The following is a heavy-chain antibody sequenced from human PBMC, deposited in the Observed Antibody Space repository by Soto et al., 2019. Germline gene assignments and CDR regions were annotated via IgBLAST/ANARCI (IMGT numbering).Heavy chain of an antibody. Sequence: PSETLSLTCAVYGGSFSGYYWSWIRQPPGKGLEWIGEINHSGSTNYNPSLKSRVTISVDTSKNQFSLKLSSVTAADTAVYYCARADLWEESVYFDYWGQGTLVTVSS. J-gene: IGHJ4*02. CDR1: GGSFSGYY. V-gene: IGHV4-34*01. D-gene: IGHD3-16*01. CDR2: INHSGST. CDR3: ARADLWEESVYFDY.